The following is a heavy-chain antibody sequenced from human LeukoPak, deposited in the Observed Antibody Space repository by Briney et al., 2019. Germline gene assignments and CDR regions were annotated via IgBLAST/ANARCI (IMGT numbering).Heavy chain of an antibody. V-gene: IGHV3-7*01. CDR2: IKDDGSEQ. D-gene: IGHD2-15*01. CDR3: VRELQAGATDFDY. CDR1: GFTFSNHW. J-gene: IGHJ4*02. Sequence: GGSLRLSCATSGFTFSNHWMTWVRQAPGKGLEWVANIKDDGSEQYYADSVRGRLTISRDNAKNSLYLQINNLRVEDSAVYYCVRELQAGATDFDYWGQGTLVTVSS.